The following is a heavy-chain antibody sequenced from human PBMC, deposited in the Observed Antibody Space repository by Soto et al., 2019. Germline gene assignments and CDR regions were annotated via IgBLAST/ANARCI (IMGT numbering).Heavy chain of an antibody. CDR1: GFTFSSYA. J-gene: IGHJ1*01. CDR2: ISGSGGST. V-gene: IGHV3-23*01. CDR3: SKSNTYCSGGSCSEYFQH. Sequence: GGSLRLSCAASGFTFSSYAVSWVRQAPGKGLEWVSAISGSGGSTYYADSVKGRFTISRDNSKNTLYLQMNSLRAEDTAVYCCSKSNTYCSGGSCSEYFQHWGQGTLVTVSS. D-gene: IGHD2-15*01.